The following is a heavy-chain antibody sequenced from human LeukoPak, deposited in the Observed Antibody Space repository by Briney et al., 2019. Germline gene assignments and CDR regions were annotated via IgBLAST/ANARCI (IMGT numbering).Heavy chain of an antibody. D-gene: IGHD6-19*01. Sequence: PSETLSLTCTVSGGSVSDYYWSWIRQSPGKGLEWIGYIYYTGSTSYNPSLKSRVTISVDTSKNQFSLKLSSVTAADTAVYYCARGSYSSGWYYYYMDVWGKGTTVTVSS. V-gene: IGHV4-59*02. CDR3: ARGSYSSGWYYYYMDV. CDR2: IYYTGST. J-gene: IGHJ6*03. CDR1: GGSVSDYY.